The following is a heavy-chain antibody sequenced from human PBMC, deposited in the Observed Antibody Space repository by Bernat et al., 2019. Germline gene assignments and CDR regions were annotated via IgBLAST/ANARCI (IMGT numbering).Heavy chain of an antibody. V-gene: IGHV3-33*01. CDR2: LLSDGSDD. CDR3: ARAGFGTVSYFYYYMDV. CDR1: GFTFGSYG. J-gene: IGHJ6*03. D-gene: IGHD1-1*01. Sequence: QVQLVESGGAVVQPGRSLRLSCAASGFTFGSYGMHWVRQAPGKGLEWVALLLSDGSDDYYADSVKGRFTISRDISKNALYLQMNRLRVEDTAVYFCARAGFGTVSYFYYYMDVWGKGTTVAVSS.